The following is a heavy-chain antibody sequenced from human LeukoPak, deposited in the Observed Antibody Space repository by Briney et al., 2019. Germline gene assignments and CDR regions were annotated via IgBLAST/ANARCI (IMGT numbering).Heavy chain of an antibody. CDR2: MSGSGATA. Sequence: GGSLRLSCAASGFSFSYYAMSWVRQAPGKGLEWVSGMSGSGATAYYADSVKGRFTISRDNSDNTVYLQMSNLSAEDTAVYYCAKDNAKWPSFFDYWGQGTLVRVSS. D-gene: IGHD5-12*01. J-gene: IGHJ4*02. CDR1: GFSFSYYA. V-gene: IGHV3-23*01. CDR3: AKDNAKWPSFFDY.